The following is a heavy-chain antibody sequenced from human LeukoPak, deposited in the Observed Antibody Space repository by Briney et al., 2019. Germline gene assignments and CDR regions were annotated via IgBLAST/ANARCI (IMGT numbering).Heavy chain of an antibody. J-gene: IGHJ4*02. Sequence: SETLSLTCTVSGYSISSGYYWGWIRQPPVKGLVWIGSIYHSGSTYYNPSLKSRVTISVDTSKNQFSLKLSSVTAADTAVYYCARGAIFVGAAFDYWGQGTLVTVSS. CDR1: GYSISSGYY. D-gene: IGHD1-26*01. CDR3: ARGAIFVGAAFDY. V-gene: IGHV4-38-2*02. CDR2: IYHSGST.